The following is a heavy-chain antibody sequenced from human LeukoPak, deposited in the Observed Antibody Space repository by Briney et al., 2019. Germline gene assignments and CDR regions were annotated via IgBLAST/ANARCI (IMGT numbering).Heavy chain of an antibody. J-gene: IGHJ2*01. Sequence: GGSLRLSCATSGFTVSSNYMSWVRQAPGKGLEWVSVIYSGGSTYYADSVKGRFTISRDNSKNTLYLQMNSLRAEDTAVYYCARESTSWYFDLWGRGTLVTVSS. D-gene: IGHD2-2*01. V-gene: IGHV3-53*01. CDR3: ARESTSWYFDL. CDR2: IYSGGST. CDR1: GFTVSSNY.